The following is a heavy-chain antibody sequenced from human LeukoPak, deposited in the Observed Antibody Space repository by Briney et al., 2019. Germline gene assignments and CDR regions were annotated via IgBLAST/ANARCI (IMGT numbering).Heavy chain of an antibody. CDR2: ISGSGTST. D-gene: IGHD3-10*01. J-gene: IGHJ4*02. CDR1: GFTFSSSA. Sequence: PGGSLRLSCAASGFTFSSSAMTWVRQAPGKGVEWVSGISGSGTSTFYADSVKGRFTISRDNSKNTLYLQMTSLRAEDTAVYYCAKSGSSWFGVYWGQGTLVTVSS. CDR3: AKSGSSWFGVY. V-gene: IGHV3-23*01.